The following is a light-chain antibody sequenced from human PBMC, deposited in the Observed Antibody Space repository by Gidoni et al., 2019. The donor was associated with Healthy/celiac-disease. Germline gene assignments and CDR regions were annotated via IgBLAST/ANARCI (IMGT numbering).Light chain of an antibody. V-gene: IGLV1-44*01. CDR3: AAWDDSLNGWV. CDR1: SSNIGSNT. Sequence: QSVLTQPPSASGIPGQRVTISCSGSSSNIGSNTVNGYQQLPGTAPKLLIYSNNQRPSGVPDRFSGSKSGTSASLAISGLQSEDEADYYCAAWDDSLNGWVFGGGTKLTVL. J-gene: IGLJ3*02. CDR2: SNN.